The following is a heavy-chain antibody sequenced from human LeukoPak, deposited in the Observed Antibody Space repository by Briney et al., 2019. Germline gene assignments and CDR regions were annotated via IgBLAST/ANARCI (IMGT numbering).Heavy chain of an antibody. CDR1: GFTFSSDA. J-gene: IGHJ5*02. V-gene: IGHV3-23*01. Sequence: GGSLRLSCAASGFTFSSDAMSCGRQAPGKGLEWFSAISGSGGSTYYADSVKGRFTISRDNSKNTLYLQMNSPRADEKAVYYCGKDLKWFHQGWFDRWGQGTMVTVSS. D-gene: IGHD3-22*01. CDR3: GKDLKWFHQGWFDR. CDR2: ISGSGGST.